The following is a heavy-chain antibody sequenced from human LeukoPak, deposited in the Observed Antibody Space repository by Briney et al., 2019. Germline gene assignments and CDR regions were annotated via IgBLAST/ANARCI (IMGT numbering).Heavy chain of an antibody. D-gene: IGHD1-26*01. CDR3: AIVSSGSYFGYYYYYMAV. Sequence: PGGSLRLSCAASGFTFSNYWMHWVRQAPGKGLVWVSRINSDGSSTSYADSVKGRFTISRDNAKNTLYLQMNSLKAEDTAVYYCAIVSSGSYFGYYYYYMAVWGKGTKVTVSS. CDR1: GFTFSNYW. J-gene: IGHJ6*03. CDR2: INSDGSST. V-gene: IGHV3-74*01.